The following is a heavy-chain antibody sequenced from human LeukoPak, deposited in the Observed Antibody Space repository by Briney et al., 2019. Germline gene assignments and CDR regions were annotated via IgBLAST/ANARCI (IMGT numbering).Heavy chain of an antibody. CDR1: GFTFNGYS. CDR3: ARNRGDPSYFDY. J-gene: IGHJ4*02. V-gene: IGHV3-21*01. D-gene: IGHD4-17*01. Sequence: GGSLRLSCTASGFTFNGYSMNWVRQAPGKGLEWVSSISTSSSYIYYADSVNGRFTISRNNPKNSLYLQINSLRAEDTAVYYCARNRGDPSYFDYWGQGTLVTVSS. CDR2: ISTSSSYI.